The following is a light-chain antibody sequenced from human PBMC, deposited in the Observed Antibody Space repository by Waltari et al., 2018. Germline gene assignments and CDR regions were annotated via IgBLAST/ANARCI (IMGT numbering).Light chain of an antibody. CDR3: QQYLILPYS. CDR2: WAS. Sequence: EMTQSPASLPVSLGERATINCKSSQSILYRSNSKNYLAWFQQKPGQPPKLLIGWASTRESGVPDRFSGSGSGTDFTLTISSLQAEDVAVYYCQQYLILPYSFGQGTKLEIK. J-gene: IGKJ2*03. CDR1: QSILYRSNSKNY. V-gene: IGKV4-1*01.